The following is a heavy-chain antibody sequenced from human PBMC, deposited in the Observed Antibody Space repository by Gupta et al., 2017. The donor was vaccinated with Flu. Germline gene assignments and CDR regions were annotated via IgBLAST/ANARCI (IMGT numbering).Heavy chain of an antibody. J-gene: IGHJ4*02. V-gene: IGHV3-49*04. D-gene: IGHD2-2*01. CDR2: IRNKPYGEAT. Sequence: EVQLVASGGRLVQPGRSLSLSCTASGFTFGDSTMGWVRQPPGKGLEWVGLIRNKPYGEATEYAASVKGRFTISRDDSKITAYLQMNSLKTEDTAVYYCTRATVPASPYDSWGQGTLVTVSS. CDR1: GFTFGDST. CDR3: TRATVPASPYDS.